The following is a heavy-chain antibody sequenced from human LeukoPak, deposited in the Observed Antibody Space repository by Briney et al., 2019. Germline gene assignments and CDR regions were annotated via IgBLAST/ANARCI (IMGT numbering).Heavy chain of an antibody. CDR2: IYNSGST. CDR3: ARGYYGSGSGMDV. J-gene: IGHJ6*03. V-gene: IGHV4-4*07. CDR1: GGSISSYY. D-gene: IGHD3-10*01. Sequence: SETLSLTCTVSGGSISSYYWSWIRQPAGKGLEWIGRIYNSGSTTYNPSLKSRVTMSVDTSKNQFSLKLSSVTAADTAVYYCARGYYGSGSGMDVWGEGTTVTVSS.